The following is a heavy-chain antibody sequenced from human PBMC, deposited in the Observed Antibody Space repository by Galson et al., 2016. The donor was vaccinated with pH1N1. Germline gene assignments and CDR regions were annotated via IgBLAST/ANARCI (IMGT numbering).Heavy chain of an antibody. V-gene: IGHV5-51*01. D-gene: IGHD3-22*01. CDR2: IYPGDSDT. Sequence: QSGAEVKKPGESLKISCKGSGFSFTSYWIGWVRQMPGKGLEWMGVIYPGDSDTRYSPSFQGQVTISADKSISTAYLQWSSLKASDTTMYYCAKYYYDRSGSGAIGTFEIWGQGTMVTGSS. CDR1: GFSFTSYW. J-gene: IGHJ3*02. CDR3: AKYYYDRSGSGAIGTFEI.